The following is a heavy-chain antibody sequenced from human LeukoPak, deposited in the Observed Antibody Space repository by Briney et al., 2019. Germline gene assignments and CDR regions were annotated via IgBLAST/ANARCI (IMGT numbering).Heavy chain of an antibody. CDR2: LSWNSGDI. CDR3: ARGSSGYYRVPFDY. J-gene: IGHJ4*02. Sequence: GGSLRLSCAASGFTFDDYAMHWVRQAPGKGLEWVSGLSWNSGDIGYADSVKGRFTISRGNAKNSLYLQMNSLRVEDTALYYCARGSSGYYRVPFDYWGQGSLVTVSS. D-gene: IGHD3-22*01. V-gene: IGHV3-9*01. CDR1: GFTFDDYA.